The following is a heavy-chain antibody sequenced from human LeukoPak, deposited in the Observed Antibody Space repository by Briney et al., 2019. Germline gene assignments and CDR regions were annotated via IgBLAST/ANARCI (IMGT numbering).Heavy chain of an antibody. J-gene: IGHJ6*02. CDR2: IYHSGST. Sequence: SETLSLTCTVSGGSISSGGYYWSWIRQPPGKGLEWIGYIYHSGSTYYNPSLKSRVTISVDRSKNQFSLKLSSVTAADTAVYYCARAHSIASYYYGVDVWGQGTTVTVSS. V-gene: IGHV4-30-2*01. CDR1: GGSISSGGYY. D-gene: IGHD2/OR15-2a*01. CDR3: ARAHSIASYYYGVDV.